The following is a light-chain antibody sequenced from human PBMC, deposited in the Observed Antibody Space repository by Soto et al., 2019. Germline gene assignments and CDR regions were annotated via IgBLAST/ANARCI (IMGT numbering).Light chain of an antibody. Sequence: DIVMTQSPDSLAVSLGERATINCKSSQSVFSSSAKRDYLAWFQQKAGQAPKTLIYDTSTREPGAPGRFSGSGSGTEFTLTITNLQAEELETYYWQQYLSAPLPFGQGTNVEIK. CDR3: QQYLSAPLP. CDR1: QSVFSSSAKRDY. CDR2: DTS. V-gene: IGKV4-1*01. J-gene: IGKJ2*01.